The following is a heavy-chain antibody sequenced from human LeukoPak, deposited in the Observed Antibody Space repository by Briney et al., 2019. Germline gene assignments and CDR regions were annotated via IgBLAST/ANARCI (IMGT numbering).Heavy chain of an antibody. V-gene: IGHV7-4-1*02. Sequence: ASVKVSCKASGYTFTSYAMNWVRQTPGQGLEWMGWINTNTGNPTYAQGLTGRFDFSLDTSVSTAYLQISSLKAEDTAVYYCARDQRYDYVWGSLYYFDYWGQGTLVTVSS. CDR3: ARDQRYDYVWGSLYYFDY. CDR2: INTNTGNP. J-gene: IGHJ4*02. CDR1: GYTFTSYA. D-gene: IGHD3-16*01.